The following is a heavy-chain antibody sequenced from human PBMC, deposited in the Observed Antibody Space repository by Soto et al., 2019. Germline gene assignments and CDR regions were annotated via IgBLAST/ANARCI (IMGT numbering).Heavy chain of an antibody. V-gene: IGHV1-24*01. CDR3: AHGEGIVKSIVYFDS. D-gene: IGHD1-26*01. CDR1: GYFLTALS. Sequence: VKVSCKVSGYFLTALSIHWVRQAPGKGLEWMGGFDREDGETIYAQKFQGRVTMTEDTSTDSAYMELSSLTSEDTAIYYCAHGEGIVKSIVYFDSWGQGTLVTVSS. J-gene: IGHJ4*02. CDR2: FDREDGET.